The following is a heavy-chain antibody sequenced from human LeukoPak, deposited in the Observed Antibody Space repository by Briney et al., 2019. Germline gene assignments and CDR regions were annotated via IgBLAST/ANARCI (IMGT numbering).Heavy chain of an antibody. CDR3: ARGEWLRSCEDYYYMDV. D-gene: IGHD5-12*01. CDR1: GYTFTGYY. Sequence: GASVKVSCKASGYTFTGYYMHWVRQAPGQGLEWMGWINPNSGGTNYAQKFQGRVTMTRDTSISTAYMELSRLRSDDTAVYYCARGEWLRSCEDYYYMDVWGKGTTVTISS. V-gene: IGHV1-2*02. J-gene: IGHJ6*03. CDR2: INPNSGGT.